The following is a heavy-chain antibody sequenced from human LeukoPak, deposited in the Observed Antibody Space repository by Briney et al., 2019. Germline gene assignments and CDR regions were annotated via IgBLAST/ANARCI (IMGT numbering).Heavy chain of an antibody. CDR3: AREAGRDQGPYYGMDV. D-gene: IGHD3-10*01. J-gene: IGHJ6*02. V-gene: IGHV3-30*04. Sequence: GSLRLSCAASGFTFSSYAMHWVRQAPGKGLEWVAVISYDGSNKYYADSVKGRFTISRDNSKNTLYLQMNSLGAEDTAVYYCAREAGRDQGPYYGMDVWGQGTTVTVSS. CDR2: ISYDGSNK. CDR1: GFTFSSYA.